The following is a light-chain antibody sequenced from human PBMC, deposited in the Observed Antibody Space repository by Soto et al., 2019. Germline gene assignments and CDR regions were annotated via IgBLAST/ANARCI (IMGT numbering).Light chain of an antibody. CDR1: QSVSSTY. V-gene: IGKV3-20*01. Sequence: EIVLTQSPGTLSLFLGERATLSCRASQSVSSTYFAWYRQKPGQSPSLLIYGASNRATGVPDRFSGSGSGTDFTLTIDRLEPEDFAVYFCHHYGSSPPYTFGQGTKLDIK. J-gene: IGKJ2*01. CDR2: GAS. CDR3: HHYGSSPPYT.